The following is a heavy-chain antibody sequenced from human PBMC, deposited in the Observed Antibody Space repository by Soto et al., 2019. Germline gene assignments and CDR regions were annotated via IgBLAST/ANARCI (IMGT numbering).Heavy chain of an antibody. CDR1: GFTFSSYS. CDR3: ARDEESSSFKNYYYYGMDV. CDR2: ISSSSSYI. V-gene: IGHV3-21*01. Sequence: GGSLRLSCAASGFTFSSYSMNWVRQAPGKGLEWVSSISSSSSYIYYADSVRGRFTISRDNAKNSLYLQMNSLRAEDTAVYYCARDEESSSFKNYYYYGMDVWGQGTTVTVS. D-gene: IGHD6-6*01. J-gene: IGHJ6*02.